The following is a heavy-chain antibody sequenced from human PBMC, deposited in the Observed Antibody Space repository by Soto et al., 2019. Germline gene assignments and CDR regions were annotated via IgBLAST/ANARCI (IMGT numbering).Heavy chain of an antibody. Sequence: QVQLQESGPGLVKPSQTLSLTCTVSGDSVSSSSYYWSWIRQHPGKGLEWIGYIHHSGTNYYNPSLKSRITLSVDTSKNQFSLRLSSVTAADTAVYYCASGLGYKAWGQGTLVTVSS. J-gene: IGHJ5*02. CDR1: GDSVSSSSYY. D-gene: IGHD5-12*01. CDR3: ASGLGYKA. CDR2: IHHSGTN. V-gene: IGHV4-31*03.